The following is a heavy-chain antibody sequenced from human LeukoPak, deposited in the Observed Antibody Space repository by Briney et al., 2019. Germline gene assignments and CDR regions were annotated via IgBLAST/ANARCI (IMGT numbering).Heavy chain of an antibody. CDR1: GGSFSGYY. Sequence: SETLSLTCAVYGGSFSGYYWSWIRQPPGKGLEWIGEINHSGSTNYNPSLKSQVTISVDTSKNQFSLKLSSVTAADTAVYYCARPHYDFWSGRFFDYWGQGTLVTVSS. J-gene: IGHJ4*02. CDR2: INHSGST. CDR3: ARPHYDFWSGRFFDY. D-gene: IGHD3-3*01. V-gene: IGHV4-34*01.